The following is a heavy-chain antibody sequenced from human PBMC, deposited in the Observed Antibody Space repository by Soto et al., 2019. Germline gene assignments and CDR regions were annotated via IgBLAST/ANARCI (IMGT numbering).Heavy chain of an antibody. J-gene: IGHJ6*02. CDR3: AREGGALNV. CDR1: GDSISSGGYY. CDR2: IYNSGST. V-gene: IGHV4-31*03. Sequence: QVQLQESGPGLVKPSQTLSLTCTVSGDSISSGGYYWTWIRQHPGKGLEWIGYIYNSGSTYYNPSLKSRVSISVDTSKNQFSLNLNSVTAADTAGYFCAREGGALNVWGQGTTVTVSS.